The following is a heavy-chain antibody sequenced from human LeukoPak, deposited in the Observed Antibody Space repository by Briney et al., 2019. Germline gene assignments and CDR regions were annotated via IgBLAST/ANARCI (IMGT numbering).Heavy chain of an antibody. CDR2: SSTVTGNI. CDR1: GFAFISTS. D-gene: IGHD1-1*01. V-gene: IGHV3-48*04. CDR3: ATTGNFYDMDV. Sequence: GGSLRLPCAASGFAFISTSIHWVRQAPGKGLEWLSYSSTVTGNIYYADSVKGRFTISRDNAKSSLYLQMSSLRAEDTAVYFCATTGNFYDMDVWGKGTTVTVSS. J-gene: IGHJ6*03.